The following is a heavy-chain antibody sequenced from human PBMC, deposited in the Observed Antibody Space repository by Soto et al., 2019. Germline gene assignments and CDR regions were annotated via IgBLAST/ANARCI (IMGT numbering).Heavy chain of an antibody. V-gene: IGHV4-30-2*01. CDR1: GGSISSGGYS. D-gene: IGHD3-16*01. CDR2: IYHSGST. Sequence: SETLSLTCAVSGGSISSGGYSWSWIRQPPGKGLEWIGYIYHSGSTYYNPSLKSRVTISVDRSKNQFSLKLSSVTAADTAVYNCARQMEQRDSFIYVYYYDMDVWGKGTTVTVSS. J-gene: IGHJ6*03. CDR3: ARQMEQRDSFIYVYYYDMDV.